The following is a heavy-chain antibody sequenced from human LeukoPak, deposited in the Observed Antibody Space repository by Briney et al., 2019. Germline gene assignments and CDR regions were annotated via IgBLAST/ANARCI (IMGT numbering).Heavy chain of an antibody. CDR3: AQENY. V-gene: IGHV3-30*04. CDR1: GFTFSSYA. Sequence: GRFLRLSCAASGFTFSSYAMHWVRQAPGKGLEWVAVISYDGSNKYYADSVKGRFTISRDNSKNTLYLQMNSLRAEDTAVYYCAQENYWGQGTLVTVSS. CDR2: ISYDGSNK. J-gene: IGHJ4*02.